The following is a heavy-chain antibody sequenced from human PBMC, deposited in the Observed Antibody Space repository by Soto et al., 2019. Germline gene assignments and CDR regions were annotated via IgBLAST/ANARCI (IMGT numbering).Heavy chain of an antibody. CDR2: ISARGDST. Sequence: EXQLLESGGGLVQPGGSLRLSCAASGFNFKNYAMNWVXQAPGKGLEWASGISARGDSTYYADSVRGRFTISRDNSNXXXXXXXXXXXXXXXXXXXXXXXXXXXSGMDVWGQGTTVTVSS. V-gene: IGHV3-23*01. CDR3: XXXXXXXSGMDV. CDR1: GFNFKNYA. J-gene: IGHJ6*02.